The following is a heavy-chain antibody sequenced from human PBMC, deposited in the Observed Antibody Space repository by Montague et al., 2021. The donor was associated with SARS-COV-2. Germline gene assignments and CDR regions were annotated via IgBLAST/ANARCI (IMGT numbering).Heavy chain of an antibody. CDR2: ISHGGGT. Sequence: SETLSLTCDVYGGSFSSYWSWIRQLPGRGLEWVGQISHGGGTNYNPSLKSRVTISVDTSKNQVSLKLSSVTAADTAVYYCASHCGGGRCDFGMDVWGQGTTVTVSS. CDR1: GGSFSSY. D-gene: IGHD2-15*01. J-gene: IGHJ6*02. CDR3: ASHCGGGRCDFGMDV. V-gene: IGHV4-34*01.